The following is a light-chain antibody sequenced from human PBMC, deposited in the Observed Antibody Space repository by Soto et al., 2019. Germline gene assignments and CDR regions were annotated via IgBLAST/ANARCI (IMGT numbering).Light chain of an antibody. J-gene: IGLJ1*01. CDR1: GSDVGGYKY. CDR2: DVS. V-gene: IGLV2-14*01. CDR3: SSYSRISPFF. Sequence: QSVLTQPASVSGSPGQSITISCTGTGSDVGGYKYVSWYQQLPGKAPKLMIYDVSYRPSGVSDRFSGSKSGNTAFLIISVLQAEDEAEYYCSSYSRISPFFFGTGTKVPV.